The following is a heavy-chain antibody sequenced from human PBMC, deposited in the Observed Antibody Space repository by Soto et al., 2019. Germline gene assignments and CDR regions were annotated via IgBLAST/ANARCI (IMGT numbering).Heavy chain of an antibody. J-gene: IGHJ5*02. CDR2: ISGSGGST. CDR1: GFTFSSYA. Sequence: GGSLRLSCAASGFTFSSYAMSWVRQAPGKGLEWVSAISGSGGSTYYADSVKGRFTISRDNSKNTLYLQINSLRAEDTAVYYCAKGARELWLPSDWFAPWGKGTQVTVSS. D-gene: IGHD5-18*01. V-gene: IGHV3-23*01. CDR3: AKGARELWLPSDWFAP.